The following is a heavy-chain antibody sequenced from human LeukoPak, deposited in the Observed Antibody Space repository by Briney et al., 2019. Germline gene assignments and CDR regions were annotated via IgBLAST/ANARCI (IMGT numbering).Heavy chain of an antibody. D-gene: IGHD3-10*01. J-gene: IGHJ4*02. CDR3: VRQAPDYYGSGSYRSGYFDY. V-gene: IGHV4-39*01. CDR1: GGSIRSSSYY. CDR2: IYYSGST. Sequence: SETLSLTCTVSGGSIRSSSYYWGWIRQPPGKGLEWIGSIYYSGSTYYNPSLKSRVTISVDTSKNQFSPKLSSVTAADTAVYYCVRQAPDYYGSGSYRSGYFDYWGQGTLVSVSS.